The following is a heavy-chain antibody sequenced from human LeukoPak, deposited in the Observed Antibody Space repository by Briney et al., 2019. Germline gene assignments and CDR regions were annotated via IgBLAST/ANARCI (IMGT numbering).Heavy chain of an antibody. CDR2: FSGSGGDT. Sequence: GGSLRLSCAASGFTFSSYPMNRLRQARRKAPEWVGAFSGSGGDTYYADSVKGRFTISRDNSKNTLYLQMNSLRAEDTAIYYCAKSGYNRFDYWGQGTLVTVSS. J-gene: IGHJ4*02. D-gene: IGHD5-24*01. CDR3: AKSGYNRFDY. CDR1: GFTFSSYP. V-gene: IGHV3-23*01.